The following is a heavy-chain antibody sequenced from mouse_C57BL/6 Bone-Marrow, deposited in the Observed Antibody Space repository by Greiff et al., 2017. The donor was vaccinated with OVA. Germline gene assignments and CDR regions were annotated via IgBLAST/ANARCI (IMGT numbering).Heavy chain of an antibody. J-gene: IGHJ2*01. Sequence: VQGVESDAELVKPGASVKISCKVSGYTFTDHTIHWMKQRPEQGLEWIGYIYPRDGSTKYNEKFKGKATLTADKSSSTAYMQLNSLTSEDSAVYFCARREVRVLRYYFDYWGQGTTLTVSS. V-gene: IGHV1-78*01. CDR3: ARREVRVLRYYFDY. D-gene: IGHD1-1*01. CDR1: GYTFTDHT. CDR2: IYPRDGST.